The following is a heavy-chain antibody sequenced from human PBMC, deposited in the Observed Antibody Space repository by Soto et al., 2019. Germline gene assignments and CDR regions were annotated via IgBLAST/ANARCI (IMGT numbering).Heavy chain of an antibody. D-gene: IGHD5-18*01. CDR1: EGTFSSYA. V-gene: IGHV1-69*13. Sequence: ASVKVSCKASEGTFSSYAISWVRQAPGQGLEWMGGIIPIFGTANYAQKFQGRVTITADESTSTAYMELSSLRSEDTAVYYCARDRFSVDKPMVNGFSWFDTWGQGTLVTVSS. CDR2: IIPIFGTA. J-gene: IGHJ5*02. CDR3: ARDRFSVDKPMVNGFSWFDT.